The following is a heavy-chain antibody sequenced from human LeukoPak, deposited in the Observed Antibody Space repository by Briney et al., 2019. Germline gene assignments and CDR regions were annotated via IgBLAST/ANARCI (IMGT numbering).Heavy chain of an antibody. CDR2: IYPGDSDT. V-gene: IGHV5-51*01. Sequence: GESLKISCKGSGYSFPTYWIVWVRQMPGKGLEWMGIIYPGDSDTRYRPSFQGQVTMSADKSTSTAYLRWSSLKASDTAKYYCARLRESEAVHDAFDIWGQGTMVTVSS. CDR1: GYSFPTYW. J-gene: IGHJ3*02. D-gene: IGHD6-19*01. CDR3: ARLRESEAVHDAFDI.